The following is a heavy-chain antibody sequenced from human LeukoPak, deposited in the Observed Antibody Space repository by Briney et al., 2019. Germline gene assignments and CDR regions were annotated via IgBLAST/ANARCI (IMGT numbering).Heavy chain of an antibody. CDR3: TRGIAVAGIRNYYYGMDV. V-gene: IGHV1-69*04. J-gene: IGHJ6*02. Sequence: SVKVSCKASGGTFSSYAISWVRQAPRQGLEWMGRIIPILGIANYAQKFQGRVTVTADKSTSTAYMELSSLRSEDTAVYYCTRGIAVAGIRNYYYGMDVWGQGTTVTVSS. CDR2: IIPILGIA. CDR1: GGTFSSYA. D-gene: IGHD6-19*01.